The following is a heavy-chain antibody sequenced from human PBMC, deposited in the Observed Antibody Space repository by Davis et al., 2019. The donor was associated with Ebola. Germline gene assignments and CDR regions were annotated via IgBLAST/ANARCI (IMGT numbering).Heavy chain of an antibody. D-gene: IGHD2-15*01. CDR2: IWYDGSNE. CDR3: ARGNRFCSGDICANWFDP. V-gene: IGHV3-33*01. J-gene: IGHJ5*02. Sequence: GESLKISCAASGFTFSFHDMHWVRQAPGKGLEWVAVIWYDGSNEYYADSVKGRFTISRDNAKNTLYLQMNSLRAEDTAVYYCARGNRFCSGDICANWFDPWGQGTLVTVSS. CDR1: GFTFSFHD.